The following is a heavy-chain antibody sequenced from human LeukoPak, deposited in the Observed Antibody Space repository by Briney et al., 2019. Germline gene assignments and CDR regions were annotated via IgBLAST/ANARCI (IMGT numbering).Heavy chain of an antibody. J-gene: IGHJ5*02. D-gene: IGHD6-6*01. CDR3: ARDPIAARPGWFDP. V-gene: IGHV1-18*01. CDR1: CYTFTTYG. CDR2: ISAYNGNT. Sequence: ASVKVSCRASCYTFTTYGLNWARQAPGLGLAWMGWISAYNGNTKDAEKFQDRVTMTTDTSTSTAYMELRNLRSDDTAVYYCARDPIAARPGWFDPWGQGTLVTVSS.